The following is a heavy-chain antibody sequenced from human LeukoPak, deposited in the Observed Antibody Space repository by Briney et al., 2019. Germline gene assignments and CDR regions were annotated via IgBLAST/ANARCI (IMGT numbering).Heavy chain of an antibody. J-gene: IGHJ4*02. D-gene: IGHD2-15*01. Sequence: ASVKVSCKASGYTFTSYAMHWVRQAPGQGLEWMGWISAYNGNTNYAQKLQGRVTMTTDTSTSTAYMELRSLRSDDTAVYYCARDSSRFVVATEKYWGQGTLVTVSS. CDR2: ISAYNGNT. CDR3: ARDSSRFVVATEKY. V-gene: IGHV1-18*01. CDR1: GYTFTSYA.